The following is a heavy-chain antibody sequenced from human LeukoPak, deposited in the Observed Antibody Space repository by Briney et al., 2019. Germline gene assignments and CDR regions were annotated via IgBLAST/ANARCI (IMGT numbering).Heavy chain of an antibody. CDR1: GFTFSSYA. Sequence: GGSLRLSCAASGFTFSSYAMSWVRQAPGKGLDWVSAISGSGGSTHYADSVKGRFTISRDNSKNTLYLQMNSLRAEDTAVYYCSRYCSGGSCSGVFDYWGQGTLVTVSS. J-gene: IGHJ4*02. D-gene: IGHD2-15*01. CDR2: ISGSGGST. CDR3: SRYCSGGSCSGVFDY. V-gene: IGHV3-23*01.